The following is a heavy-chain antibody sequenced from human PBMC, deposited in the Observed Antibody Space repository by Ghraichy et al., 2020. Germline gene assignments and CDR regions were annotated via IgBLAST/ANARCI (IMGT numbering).Heavy chain of an antibody. CDR1: GGSFSGYY. J-gene: IGHJ6*02. V-gene: IGHV4-34*01. CDR3: ASRGYSYGKDRDDGMDV. Sequence: SETLSLTCAVYGGSFSGYYWSWIRQPPGKGLEWIGEINHSGSTNYNPSLKSRVTISVDTSKNQFSLKLSSVTAADTAVYYCASRGYSYGKDRDDGMDVWGQGTTVTVSS. CDR2: INHSGST. D-gene: IGHD5-18*01.